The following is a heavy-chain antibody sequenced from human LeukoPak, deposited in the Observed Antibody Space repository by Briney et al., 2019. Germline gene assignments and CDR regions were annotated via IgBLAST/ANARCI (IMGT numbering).Heavy chain of an antibody. CDR2: ISGSGGNT. CDR3: AKRARIQLWVEIDY. J-gene: IGHJ4*02. D-gene: IGHD5-18*01. CDR1: GFIFSSYA. Sequence: GGSLRLSCAASGFIFSSYAMSWVRQAPGKGLEWVSAISGSGGNTYYADSVKGRFTISRDNSKNTLYLQMNSLRAEDTAVYYCAKRARIQLWVEIDYWGQGTLVTVSS. V-gene: IGHV3-23*01.